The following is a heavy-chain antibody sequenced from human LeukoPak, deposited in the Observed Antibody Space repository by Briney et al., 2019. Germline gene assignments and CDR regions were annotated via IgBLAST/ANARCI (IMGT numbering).Heavy chain of an antibody. Sequence: GGSLRLSCAASGFTFSNAWMNWVRQAPGKGPEWVGRIKSKTDGGTTDYAAPVKGRFTVSRDDSKNTLYLQMNSLKTEDTAVYYCNTGYCSSSSCHRSLYFDYWGQGTLVTVST. J-gene: IGHJ4*02. D-gene: IGHD2-15*01. CDR1: GFTFSNAW. CDR3: NTGYCSSSSCHRSLYFDY. V-gene: IGHV3-15*07. CDR2: IKSKTDGGTT.